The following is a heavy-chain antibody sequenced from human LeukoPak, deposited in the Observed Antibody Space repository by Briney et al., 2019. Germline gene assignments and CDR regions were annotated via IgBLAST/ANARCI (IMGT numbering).Heavy chain of an antibody. V-gene: IGHV3-53*01. CDR2: IYSGGST. CDR1: GFTVSSNY. D-gene: IGHD5-18*01. Sequence: GGSLRLSCAAPGFTVSSNYMSWVRQAPGKGLQWVSVIYSGGSTYYAASVKGRFTISRDNSKNTLYLQMNSLRAEDTAVYYCARDSRGRGYSYGYYFDYWGQGTLVTVSS. CDR3: ARDSRGRGYSYGYYFDY. J-gene: IGHJ4*02.